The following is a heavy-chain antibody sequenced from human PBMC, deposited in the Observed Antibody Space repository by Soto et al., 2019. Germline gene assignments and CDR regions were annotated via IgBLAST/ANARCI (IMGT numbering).Heavy chain of an antibody. D-gene: IGHD2-15*01. CDR2: INPNSGGT. J-gene: IGHJ3*02. CDR1: GYTFTGYY. Sequence: QVQLVQSGAEVKKPGASVKVSCKASGYTFTGYYMHWVRQAPGQGLEWMGWINPNSGGTNYAQKVQGWVNMTRDTSISTAYMELSRLRSDDTAVYYCARDRDLLGYCSGGSCPGAFDIWGQGTMVTVSS. CDR3: ARDRDLLGYCSGGSCPGAFDI. V-gene: IGHV1-2*04.